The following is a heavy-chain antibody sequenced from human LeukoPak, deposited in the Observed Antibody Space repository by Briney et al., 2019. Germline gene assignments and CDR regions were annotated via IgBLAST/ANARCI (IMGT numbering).Heavy chain of an antibody. Sequence: GASVKVSCKASGYTFTSYYMHWVRQAPGQGLEWMGIINPSGGSTSYAQKFQGRVTMTRDTSTSTVYMELSSLRSEDTAVYYCARDLRFGESSYGMDVWGKGTTVTVSS. CDR1: GYTFTSYY. V-gene: IGHV1-46*01. CDR3: ARDLRFGESSYGMDV. CDR2: INPSGGST. J-gene: IGHJ6*04. D-gene: IGHD3-10*01.